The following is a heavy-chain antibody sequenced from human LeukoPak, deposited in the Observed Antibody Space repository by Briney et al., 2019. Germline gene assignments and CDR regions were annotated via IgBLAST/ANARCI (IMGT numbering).Heavy chain of an antibody. V-gene: IGHV3-23*01. Sequence: PRGSLSLSCAASGFTFSSSAMSWVRQAPGEGLEWVSIISGAGDYTYYADSVKGRFTISRDNSRHTLYLQMNSLRADDTSVYYCAKGGQVIPTSRVFYLWGQGTLVTVSS. CDR2: ISGAGDYT. D-gene: IGHD3-16*02. J-gene: IGHJ5*02. CDR1: GFTFSSSA. CDR3: AKGGQVIPTSRVFYL.